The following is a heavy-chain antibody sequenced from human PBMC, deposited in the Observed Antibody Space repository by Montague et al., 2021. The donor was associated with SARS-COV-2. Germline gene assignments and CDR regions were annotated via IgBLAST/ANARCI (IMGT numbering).Heavy chain of an antibody. D-gene: IGHD3-10*01. Sequence: SLRLSCAASGFTFSSYAMIWVRQAPGKGLEWVSPISSTGGSTYYADSVKGRFIISRDNSRNTVYMQMNNLRAEDTGVYYCAKGFTYYFASGGYPNYFDPWGQGTLVSVSS. V-gene: IGHV3-23*01. CDR2: ISSTGGST. J-gene: IGHJ5*02. CDR1: GFTFSSYA. CDR3: AKGFTYYFASGGYPNYFDP.